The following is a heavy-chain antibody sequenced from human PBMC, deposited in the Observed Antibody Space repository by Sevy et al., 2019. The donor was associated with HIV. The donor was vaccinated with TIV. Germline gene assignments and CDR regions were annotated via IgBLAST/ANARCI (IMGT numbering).Heavy chain of an antibody. J-gene: IGHJ6*02. V-gene: IGHV4-31*03. CDR3: ARDPLPTVVTPYYYGMDV. Sequence: SETLSLTCTVSGGSISSGGYYWSWIRQHPGKGLEWIGYIYYSGSTYYNPSLKSRVTISVDTSKNQFSLKLSSVTAADPAVYYCARDPLPTVVTPYYYGMDVWGQGTTVTVSS. D-gene: IGHD4-17*01. CDR1: GGSISSGGYY. CDR2: IYYSGST.